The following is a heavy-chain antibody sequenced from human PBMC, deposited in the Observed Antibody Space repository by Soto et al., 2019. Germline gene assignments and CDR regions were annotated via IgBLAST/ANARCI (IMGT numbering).Heavy chain of an antibody. CDR1: GFTFSSYA. CDR2: ISGSGGST. CDR3: AKDLYISGSLPDY. V-gene: IGHV3-23*01. Sequence: PGGSLRLSCVASGFTFSSYAMNWVRQAPGKGLEWVSVISGSGGSTYYADSVKGRFTISRDKSKNTLYLQMNSLRADDTAVYYCAKDLYISGSLPDYWGQGTLVTVSS. D-gene: IGHD6-19*01. J-gene: IGHJ4*02.